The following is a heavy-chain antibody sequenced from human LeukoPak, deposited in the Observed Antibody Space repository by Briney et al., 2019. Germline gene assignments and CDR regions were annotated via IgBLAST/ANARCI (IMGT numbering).Heavy chain of an antibody. CDR2: INHSGST. D-gene: IGHD3-10*01. V-gene: IGHV4-34*01. Sequence: SETLSLTCAVYGGSFSGYYWCWIRQPPGKGLEWIGEINHSGSTNYNPSLKSRVTISVDTSKNQFSLKLSSVTAADTAVYYCARGLRANYYGSGSYRFWGQGTLVTVSS. J-gene: IGHJ4*02. CDR1: GGSFSGYY. CDR3: ARGLRANYYGSGSYRF.